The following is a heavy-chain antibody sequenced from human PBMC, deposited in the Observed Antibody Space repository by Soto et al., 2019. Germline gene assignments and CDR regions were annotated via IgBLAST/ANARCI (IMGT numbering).Heavy chain of an antibody. V-gene: IGHV3-74*01. D-gene: IGHD2-2*01. CDR2: INSDGSST. J-gene: IGHJ4*02. CDR1: GFTFSSYW. Sequence: PGGTLRLSCAASGFTFSSYWMHWVRQAPGKGLVWVSRINSDGSSTSYVDSVKGRFTISRDNAKNRLYLQLNRLRDKDTTVHHWAKDQYPYINGGKGILFTVSS. CDR3: AKDQYPYIN.